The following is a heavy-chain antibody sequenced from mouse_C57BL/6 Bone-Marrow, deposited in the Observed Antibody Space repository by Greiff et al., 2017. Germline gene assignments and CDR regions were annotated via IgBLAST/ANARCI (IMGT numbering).Heavy chain of an antibody. J-gene: IGHJ3*01. V-gene: IGHV1-63*01. CDR1: GYTFTNYW. D-gene: IGHD2-13*01. CDR3: ARCDPWFAY. Sequence: VQVVESGAELVRPGTSVKMSCKASGYTFTNYWIGWAKQRPGHGLEWIGDIYPGGGYTNYNEKFKGKATLTADKSSSTAYMQFSSLTSEDSAIYYCARCDPWFAYWGQGTLVTVSA. CDR2: IYPGGGYT.